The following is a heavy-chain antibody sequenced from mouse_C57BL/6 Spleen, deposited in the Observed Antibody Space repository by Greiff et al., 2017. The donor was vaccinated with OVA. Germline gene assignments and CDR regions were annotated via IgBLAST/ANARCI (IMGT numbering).Heavy chain of an antibody. CDR2: INPNNGGT. J-gene: IGHJ1*03. Sequence: VQLKQSGPELVKPGASVKISCKASGYTFTDYYMNWVKQSHGKSLEWIGDINPNNGGTSYNQKFKGKATLTVDKSSSTAYMELRSLTSEDSAVYYCARGDYGWYFDVWGTGTTVTVSS. CDR3: ARGDYGWYFDV. V-gene: IGHV1-26*01. CDR1: GYTFTDYY. D-gene: IGHD2-4*01.